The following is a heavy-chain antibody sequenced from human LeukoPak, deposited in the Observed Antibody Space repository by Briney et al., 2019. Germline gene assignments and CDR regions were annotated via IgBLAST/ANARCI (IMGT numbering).Heavy chain of an antibody. J-gene: IGHJ4*02. D-gene: IGHD2-8*02. CDR1: GFTFSSYG. CDR3: AKGGTGWGLEGYFDY. V-gene: IGHV3-30*18. Sequence: GGSLRLSCAASGFTFSSYGMHWVRQAPGKGLEWVAVISYDGSNKYYADSVKGRFTISRDNSKNTLYLQMNSQRAENRAVYYCAKGGTGWGLEGYFDYWGQGTLVTVSS. CDR2: ISYDGSNK.